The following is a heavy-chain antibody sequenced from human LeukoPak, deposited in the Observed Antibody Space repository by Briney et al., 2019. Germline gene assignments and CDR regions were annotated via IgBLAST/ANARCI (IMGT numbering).Heavy chain of an antibody. CDR3: AKDEYSSSSGVQDY. CDR1: GFTFSSYA. Sequence: PGGSLRLSCAASGFTFSSYAVSWVRQAPGKGLEWVSAISGSGGSTYYADSVKGRFTISRDNSKNTLYLQMNSLRAEDTAVYYCAKDEYSSSSGVQDYWGQGTLVTVSS. J-gene: IGHJ4*02. D-gene: IGHD6-6*01. V-gene: IGHV3-23*01. CDR2: ISGSGGST.